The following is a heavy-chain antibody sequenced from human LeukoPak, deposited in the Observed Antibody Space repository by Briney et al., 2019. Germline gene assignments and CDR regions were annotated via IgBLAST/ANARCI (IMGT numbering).Heavy chain of an antibody. J-gene: IGHJ4*02. V-gene: IGHV3-15*01. D-gene: IGHD4-17*01. CDR1: GITFINAW. Sequence: GGSLRLSCAASGITFINAWMNWVRQAPGKGLEWVGRIKSRSDGGTTDYATPVKGRFTISRDDPKATVYLQMDSLEIEDTAVYYCTTPLTTVTTLPFDSWGQGTLVTVSS. CDR2: IKSRSDGGTT. CDR3: TTPLTTVTTLPFDS.